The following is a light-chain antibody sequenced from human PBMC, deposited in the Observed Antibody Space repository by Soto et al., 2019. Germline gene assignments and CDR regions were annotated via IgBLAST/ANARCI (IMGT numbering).Light chain of an antibody. CDR2: EVN. CDR3: CSYTSGSTVI. J-gene: IGLJ2*01. V-gene: IGLV2-14*01. CDR1: SRDVGGYDY. Sequence: QSALTQPASVSGSPGQSITISCSGTSRDVGGYDYVSWYQQHPDKAPKLVIYEVNYRPSGVSDRFSGSKSGNTASLTISGLQAEDEADYYCCSYTSGSTVIFGGGTQLTVL.